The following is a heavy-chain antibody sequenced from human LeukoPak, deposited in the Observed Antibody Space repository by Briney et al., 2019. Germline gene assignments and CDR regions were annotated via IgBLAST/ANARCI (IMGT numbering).Heavy chain of an antibody. V-gene: IGHV1-2*02. Sequence: GASVKVSCKASGYTFTGYYMHWVRQAPGQGLEWMGWINPNSGGTNYAQKFQGRVTMTRDTSISTAYMELSRLRSDDTAVYYCARSIVVVPAALGYWGQGTLVTVSS. D-gene: IGHD2-2*01. CDR1: GYTFTGYY. CDR2: INPNSGGT. CDR3: ARSIVVVPAALGY. J-gene: IGHJ4*02.